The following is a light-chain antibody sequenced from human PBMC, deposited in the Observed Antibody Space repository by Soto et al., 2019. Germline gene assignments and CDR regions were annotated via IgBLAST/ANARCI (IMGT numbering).Light chain of an antibody. Sequence: QSVLTQPASVSGPPGQSITISCTGTSSDIGGYKHVSWYQQHPGKAPKLMIYEVTNRPSGVSYRFSGSKSGNTASLTISGLQAEDEADYYCSSYTTSSTQVFGTGTKVTVL. CDR1: SSDIGGYKH. CDR2: EVT. J-gene: IGLJ1*01. V-gene: IGLV2-14*01. CDR3: SSYTTSSTQV.